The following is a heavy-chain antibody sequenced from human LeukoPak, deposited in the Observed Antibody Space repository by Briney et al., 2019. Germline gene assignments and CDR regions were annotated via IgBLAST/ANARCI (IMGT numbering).Heavy chain of an antibody. CDR2: INPNSGGT. CDR1: GYTFTGYY. V-gene: IGHV1-2*02. D-gene: IGHD6-13*01. J-gene: IGHJ4*02. Sequence: GASVKVSCKASGYTFTGYYMHWVRQAPRQGLEWMGWINPNSGGTNYAQKFQGRVTMTRDTSISTAYMEPSRLRSDDTAVYYCAREGSSWYLAFNYWGQGTLVTVSS. CDR3: AREGSSWYLAFNY.